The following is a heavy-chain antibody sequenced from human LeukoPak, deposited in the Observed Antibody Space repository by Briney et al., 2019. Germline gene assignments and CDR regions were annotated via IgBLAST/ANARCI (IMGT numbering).Heavy chain of an antibody. CDR1: GFTFSSYS. CDR3: ARVWFGGGIVVVVAATPPAVMDV. V-gene: IGHV3-21*01. J-gene: IGHJ6*02. D-gene: IGHD2-15*01. Sequence: TGGSLRLSCAASGFTFSSYSMNWIRQVPGKGLEWVSSISSSSSYIYYADSVKGRFTISRDNAKNSLYLQMNSLRAEDTAVYYCARVWFGGGIVVVVAATPPAVMDVWGQGTTVTVSS. CDR2: ISSSSSYI.